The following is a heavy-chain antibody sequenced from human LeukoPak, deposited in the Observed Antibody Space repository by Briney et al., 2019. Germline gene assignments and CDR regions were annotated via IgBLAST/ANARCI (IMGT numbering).Heavy chain of an antibody. D-gene: IGHD3-9*01. CDR3: ARDPPDNYDVLTGYYSSFYFDY. V-gene: IGHV3-21*01. CDR2: ISSSSSYI. CDR1: GFTFRSDA. Sequence: GGSLRLSCAAFGFTFRSDAMNWVRQAPGKGLEWVSSISSSSSYIYYADSVKGRFTISRDNAKNSLYLQMNSLRAEDTAVYYCARDPPDNYDVLTGYYSSFYFDYWGQRTLVTVSS. J-gene: IGHJ4*02.